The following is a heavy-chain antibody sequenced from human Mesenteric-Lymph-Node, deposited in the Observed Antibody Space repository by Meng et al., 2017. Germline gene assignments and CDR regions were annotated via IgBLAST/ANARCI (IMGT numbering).Heavy chain of an antibody. CDR1: GFTVSSYY. CDR2: IYSGDST. D-gene: IGHD4-23*01. J-gene: IGHJ4*02. Sequence: GESLKISCAASGFTVSSYYMSWVRQAPGKGLEWVSLIYSGDSTYYADSVKGRFTISRDNSKNTLYLQMNSLRAEDTAVYYCAREARTVVTPGGYWGQGTLVTVSS. V-gene: IGHV3-53*01. CDR3: AREARTVVTPGGY.